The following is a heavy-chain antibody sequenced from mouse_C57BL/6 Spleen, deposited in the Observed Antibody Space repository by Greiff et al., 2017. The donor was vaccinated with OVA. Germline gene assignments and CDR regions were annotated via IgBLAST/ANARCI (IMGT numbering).Heavy chain of an antibody. CDR2: IYPGDGDT. CDR3: ARGGITTPFDY. J-gene: IGHJ2*01. D-gene: IGHD1-1*01. Sequence: QVQLKESGAELVKPGASVKISCKASGYAFSSYWMNWVKQRPGKGLEWIGQIYPGDGDTNYNGKFKGKATLTADKSSSTAYMQLSSLTSEDSAVYFCARGGITTPFDYWGQGTTLTVSS. V-gene: IGHV1-80*01. CDR1: GYAFSSYW.